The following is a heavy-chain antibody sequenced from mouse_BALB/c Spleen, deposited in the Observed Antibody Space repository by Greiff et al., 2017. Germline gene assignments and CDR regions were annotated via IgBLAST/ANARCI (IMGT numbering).Heavy chain of an antibody. CDR3: ANHRYDDAMDY. V-gene: IGHV5-12-2*01. D-gene: IGHD2-14*01. Sequence: EVQVVESGGGLVRPGGSLKLSCAASGFTFSSYTMSWVRQTPEKRLEWVAYFSNGGGSTYYPDTVKGRFTISRDNAKNTLYLQMSSLKSEDTAMYYCANHRYDDAMDYWGQGTSVTVSS. CDR2: FSNGGGST. CDR1: GFTFSSYT. J-gene: IGHJ4*01.